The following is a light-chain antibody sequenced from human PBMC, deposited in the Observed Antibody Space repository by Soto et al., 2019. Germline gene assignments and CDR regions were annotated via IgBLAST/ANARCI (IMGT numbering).Light chain of an antibody. CDR2: QAS. Sequence: DIRMTQSPSTLSGSVGDRVTITCRASQTISSWLAWYQQKPGKAPKLLICQASTLNSGVPSRFSGSGSGTEFTLTISSLQPDDFATYYCQHYKSYSEAFGQGTKVEI. J-gene: IGKJ1*01. CDR1: QTISSW. CDR3: QHYKSYSEA. V-gene: IGKV1-5*03.